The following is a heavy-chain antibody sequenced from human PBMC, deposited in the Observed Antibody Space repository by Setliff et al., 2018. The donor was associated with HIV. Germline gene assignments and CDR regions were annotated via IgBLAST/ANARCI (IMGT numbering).Heavy chain of an antibody. J-gene: IGHJ6*02. CDR3: AKPLTQWGVSPYHYAVDV. D-gene: IGHD1-26*01. V-gene: IGHV3-23*01. CDR1: GFAFDNYC. Sequence: PGGSLRLSCAASGFAFDNYCMTWVRQAPGKGLEWVSAIGGSTGSTYYADSVKGRFTISTDNSKNTLYLQMNSLGAEDTAVYYCAKPLTQWGVSPYHYAVDVWGQGTTVTV. CDR2: IGGSTGST.